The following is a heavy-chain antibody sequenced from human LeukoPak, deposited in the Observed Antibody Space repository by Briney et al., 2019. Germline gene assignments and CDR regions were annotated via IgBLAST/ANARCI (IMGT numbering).Heavy chain of an antibody. CDR2: IYYSGST. J-gene: IGHJ5*02. D-gene: IGHD3-22*01. CDR3: ARGGHYYDSSGRSYNWFDP. Sequence: PSETLSLTCTVSGGSISSYYWSWIRQPPGKGLEWIGYIYYSGSTNYNPSLKSRVTISVDTSKNQFSLKLSSVTAADTAVYYCARGGHYYDSSGRSYNWFDPWGQGTLVTVSS. V-gene: IGHV4-59*01. CDR1: GGSISSYY.